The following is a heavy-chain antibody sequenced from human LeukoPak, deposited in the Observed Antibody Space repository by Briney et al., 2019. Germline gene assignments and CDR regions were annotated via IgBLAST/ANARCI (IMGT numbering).Heavy chain of an antibody. V-gene: IGHV3-33*01. J-gene: IGHJ4*02. CDR3: ARDRTSTIAVAGTVDN. Sequence: GGSLRLSCAASGFTFSSYGMHWVRQAPGKGLEWVAVIWYDGSNKYYADSVKGRFTISRDNSKNTLNLQMDSLRTEDTAVYYCARDRTSTIAVAGTVDNWGQGTLVIVSS. CDR2: IWYDGSNK. CDR1: GFTFSSYG. D-gene: IGHD6-19*01.